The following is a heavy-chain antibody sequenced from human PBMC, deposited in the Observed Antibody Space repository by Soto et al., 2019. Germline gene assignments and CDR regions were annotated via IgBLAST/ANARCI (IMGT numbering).Heavy chain of an antibody. J-gene: IGHJ4*02. D-gene: IGHD3-10*01. Sequence: ASVKVSCKASGYTFTGYYMHWVRQAPGQGLEWMGWINPNSGGTNYAQKFQGWVTMTRDTSISTAYMELSRLRSDDTAVYYCERGRYMVRGVIITTPLDYWGQGXLVTVYS. CDR2: INPNSGGT. CDR1: GYTFTGYY. CDR3: ERGRYMVRGVIITTPLDY. V-gene: IGHV1-2*04.